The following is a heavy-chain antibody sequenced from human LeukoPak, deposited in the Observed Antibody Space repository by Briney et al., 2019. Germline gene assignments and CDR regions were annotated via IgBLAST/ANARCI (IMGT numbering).Heavy chain of an antibody. CDR3: AKSPVVAMIVVVSHFDY. V-gene: IGHV3-30*18. Sequence: GGSLRLSCAASGFTFSSYGMPWVRQAPGKGLEWVAVISYDGSNKYYADSVKGRFTISRDNSKNTLYLQMNSLRAEDTAVYYCAKSPVVAMIVVVSHFDYWGQGALVTVSS. J-gene: IGHJ4*02. CDR2: ISYDGSNK. D-gene: IGHD3-22*01. CDR1: GFTFSSYG.